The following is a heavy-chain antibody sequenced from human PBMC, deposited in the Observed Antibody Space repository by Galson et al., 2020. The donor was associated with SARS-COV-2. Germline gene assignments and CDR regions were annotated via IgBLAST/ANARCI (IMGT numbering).Heavy chain of an antibody. J-gene: IGHJ4*02. V-gene: IGHV3-9*01. Sequence: SLKISCAASGFTFDDYAMHWVRQALGKGLEWVSGISWNSGSIGYADSVKGRFTISRDNAKNSLYLQMNSLRAEDTALYYCAKDQTLSYWGQGTLVTVSS. D-gene: IGHD3-16*01. CDR1: GFTFDDYA. CDR2: ISWNSGSI. CDR3: AKDQTLSY.